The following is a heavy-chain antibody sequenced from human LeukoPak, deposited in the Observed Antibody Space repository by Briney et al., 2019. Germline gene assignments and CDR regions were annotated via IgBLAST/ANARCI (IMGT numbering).Heavy chain of an antibody. CDR2: IYSGGST. Sequence: GGSLRLSCAASGFTVSSNYMSWVRQAPGKGLEWVSVIYSGGSTYYADSVKGRFTISRDNSKNTLYLQMTSLRAEDTAVYYCARKAVGAFDIWGQGTMVTVSS. CDR3: ARKAVGAFDI. J-gene: IGHJ3*02. V-gene: IGHV3-66*01. CDR1: GFTVSSNY.